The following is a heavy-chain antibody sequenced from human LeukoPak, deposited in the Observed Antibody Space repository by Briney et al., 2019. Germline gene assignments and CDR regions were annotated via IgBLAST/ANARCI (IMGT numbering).Heavy chain of an antibody. V-gene: IGHV3-9*03. D-gene: IGHD5-12*01. CDR2: ISWNSGSI. CDR3: ARSGYGFDY. J-gene: IGHJ4*02. CDR1: GFTFDDYA. Sequence: GGSLRLSCAASGFTFDDYAMHWVRQAPGKGLEWVSGISWNSGSIGYADSVKGRFTISRDNAKNSLYLQMNSLRAEDMALYYCARSGYGFDYWGQGTLVTVSS.